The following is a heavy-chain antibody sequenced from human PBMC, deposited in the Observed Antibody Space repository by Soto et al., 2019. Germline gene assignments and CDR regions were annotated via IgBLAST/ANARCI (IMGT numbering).Heavy chain of an antibody. J-gene: IGHJ4*02. CDR3: AREHKVVNDFEF. D-gene: IGHD2-15*01. V-gene: IGHV4-4*07. Sequence: QVQLQESGPGLVKPSDTLSLSCTVSGGSISSYYWNWIRQPAGKGLEWIGRIYSSGATNYNPSLKSRVTMSTATSTNHFSLRLPSVTPADTAVYYCAREHKVVNDFEFWGQGILVTVSS. CDR1: GGSISSYY. CDR2: IYSSGAT.